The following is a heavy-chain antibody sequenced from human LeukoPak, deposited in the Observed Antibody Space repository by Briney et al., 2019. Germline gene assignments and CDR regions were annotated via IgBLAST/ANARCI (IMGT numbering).Heavy chain of an antibody. CDR1: GFTFSSYV. D-gene: IGHD3-16*02. CDR2: ISYDGSNE. Sequence: GWSLRLSCAASGFTFSSYVMHWVRQAPGKGLEWVAIISYDGSNEYYADSVKGRFIISRDNSKNTLYLQMNSLRAEDTAVYYCAKDLDYDYVWGSYRYTGGDPFDYWGQGTLVTVSS. CDR3: AKDLDYDYVWGSYRYTGGDPFDY. J-gene: IGHJ4*02. V-gene: IGHV3-30*04.